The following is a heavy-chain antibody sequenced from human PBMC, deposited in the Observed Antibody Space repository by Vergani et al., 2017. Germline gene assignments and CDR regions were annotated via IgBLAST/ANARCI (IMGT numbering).Heavy chain of an antibody. V-gene: IGHV3-23*04. CDR2: ISGSGGST. Sequence: EVQLVESGGGLVQPGRSLRLSCAASGFTFDDYAMHWVRQAPGKGLEWVSGISGSGGSTYYADSVKGRFTISRDNSKNTLYLQMNSLRAEDTAVYYCARGGRGSYYRYFQHWGQGTLVTVSS. CDR1: GFTFDDYA. J-gene: IGHJ1*01. D-gene: IGHD1-26*01. CDR3: ARGGRGSYYRYFQH.